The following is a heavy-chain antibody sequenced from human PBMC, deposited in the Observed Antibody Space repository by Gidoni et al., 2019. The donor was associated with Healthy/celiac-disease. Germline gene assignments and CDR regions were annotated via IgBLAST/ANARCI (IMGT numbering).Heavy chain of an antibody. V-gene: IGHV3-23*01. Sequence: EVQLLESGGGLVQPGGSLRLPCAASGFPFISYAMSWVRQAPGKGLEWVSAISGSGGSTYYADSVKGRFTISRDNSKNTLYLQMNSLRAEDTAVYYCAKDSTRYSYWGFDYWGQGTLVTVSS. CDR1: GFPFISYA. CDR2: ISGSGGST. CDR3: AKDSTRYSYWGFDY. J-gene: IGHJ4*02. D-gene: IGHD5-18*01.